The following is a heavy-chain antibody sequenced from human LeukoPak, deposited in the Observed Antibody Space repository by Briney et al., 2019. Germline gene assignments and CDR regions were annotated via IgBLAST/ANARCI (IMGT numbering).Heavy chain of an antibody. CDR3: ARGHHSSSWIIDY. D-gene: IGHD6-13*01. J-gene: IGHJ4*02. V-gene: IGHV1-3*02. CDR1: GYTFTSYA. CDR2: SNAANGNT. Sequence: ASVKVSCKASGYTFTSYAMHWVRQAPGQRLKWMGWSNAANGNTEYSQEFQGRVTITRDTSASTAYMEVSSLRSEDMAVYYCARGHHSSSWIIDYWGQGTLVTVSS.